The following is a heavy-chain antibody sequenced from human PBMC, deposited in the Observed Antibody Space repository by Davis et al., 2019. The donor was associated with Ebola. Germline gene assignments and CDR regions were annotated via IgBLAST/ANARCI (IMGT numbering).Heavy chain of an antibody. CDR3: AGGYSPYYGMDV. J-gene: IGHJ6*02. D-gene: IGHD2-21*01. V-gene: IGHV4-34*01. CDR1: GGSFSGYY. CDR2: INDSGST. Sequence: SETLSLTCAVYGGSFSGYYWSWIRQPPGKGLEWIGEINDSGSTNYNPSLKSRVTISVDTSKNQFSLKLSSVTAADTAGYYCAGGYSPYYGMDVWGQGTTVTVSS.